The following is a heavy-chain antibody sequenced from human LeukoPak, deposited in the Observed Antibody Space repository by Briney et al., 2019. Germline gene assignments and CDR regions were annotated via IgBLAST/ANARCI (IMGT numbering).Heavy chain of an antibody. CDR3: AELGITMIGGV. D-gene: IGHD3-10*02. J-gene: IGHJ6*04. CDR1: GFTFSSYA. Sequence: GGSLSLPCAASGFTFSSYAMLWVRHAAGKGLEWVAVISYDGSHKYYADPVKGRFTISRDNSKNTLYLQMNSLRAEDTAVYYCAELGITMIGGVWGKGTTVTISP. V-gene: IGHV3-30*04. CDR2: ISYDGSHK.